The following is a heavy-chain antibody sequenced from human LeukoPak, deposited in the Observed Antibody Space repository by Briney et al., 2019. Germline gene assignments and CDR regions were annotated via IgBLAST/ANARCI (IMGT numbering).Heavy chain of an antibody. D-gene: IGHD6-19*01. CDR1: GGSISSSSYY. V-gene: IGHV4-39*07. Sequence: SETLSLTCTVSGGSISSSSYYWGWIRQPPGKGLEWIGSIYYSGSTYYNPSLKSRVTISVDTSKNQFSLKLSSVTAADTAVYYCARARAVAGYEYFQHWGQGTLVTVSS. CDR3: ARARAVAGYEYFQH. J-gene: IGHJ1*01. CDR2: IYYSGST.